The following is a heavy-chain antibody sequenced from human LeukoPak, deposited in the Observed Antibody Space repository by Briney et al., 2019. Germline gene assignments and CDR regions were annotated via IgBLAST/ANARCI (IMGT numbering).Heavy chain of an antibody. D-gene: IGHD2-15*01. CDR1: GFTFSSYE. CDR2: ISSSGSTI. V-gene: IGHV3-48*03. Sequence: GGSLRLSCAASGFTFSSYEMNRVRQAPGKGLEWVSYISSSGSTIYYADSVKGRFTISRDNAKNSLYLQMNSLRAEDTAVYYCARNPLGYCSGGSCYGDAFDIWGQGTMVTVSS. CDR3: ARNPLGYCSGGSCYGDAFDI. J-gene: IGHJ3*02.